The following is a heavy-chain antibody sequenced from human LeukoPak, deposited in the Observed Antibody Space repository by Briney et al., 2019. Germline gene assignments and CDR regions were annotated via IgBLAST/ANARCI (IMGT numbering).Heavy chain of an antibody. J-gene: IGHJ3*02. D-gene: IGHD3-22*01. Sequence: GGSLRLSCAASGFTVSSNYMNWVRQAPGKGLEWVSVIYCGGSTFYADSVEGRFTISRDNSNNTLYLQMNSLRAEDTAMYYCAREYYDNSGGEDAFDIWGPGTMVTISS. CDR1: GFTVSSNY. CDR2: IYCGGST. V-gene: IGHV3-53*01. CDR3: AREYYDNSGGEDAFDI.